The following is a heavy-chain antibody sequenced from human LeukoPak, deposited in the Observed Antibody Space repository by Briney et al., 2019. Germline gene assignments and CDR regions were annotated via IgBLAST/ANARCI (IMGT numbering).Heavy chain of an antibody. J-gene: IGHJ4*02. CDR2: INHSGSN. CDR3: VRVPYGDVWGSNNNYYFDY. V-gene: IGHV4-34*01. D-gene: IGHD3-16*01. CDR1: GGPFSGYD. Sequence: SETLSLPCAVYGGPFSGYDWSWIRQPPGKGLEWIGEINHSGSNNYNPSLKSPLTILVNPYKNQISLKQSYWTASDTAVYYCVRVPYGDVWGSNNNYYFDYWGQGTLVTVSS.